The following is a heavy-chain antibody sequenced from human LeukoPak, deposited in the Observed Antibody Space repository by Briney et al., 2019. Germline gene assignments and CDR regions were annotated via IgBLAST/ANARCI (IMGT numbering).Heavy chain of an antibody. D-gene: IGHD6-13*01. V-gene: IGHV3-9*01. CDR2: ITWNSGTI. CDR1: GFTFDDCA. CDR3: AKARYSSTWYADY. J-gene: IGHJ4*02. Sequence: GGSLRLSCAASGFTFDDCAMLWVRQAPGKGLEWVSGITWNSGTIGYADSVKGRFTISRDNAKNSLYMQMNSLRPEDTALYYCAKARYSSTWYADYWSQGILVTVSP.